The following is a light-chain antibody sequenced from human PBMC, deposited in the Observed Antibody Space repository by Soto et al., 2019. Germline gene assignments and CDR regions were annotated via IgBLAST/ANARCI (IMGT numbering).Light chain of an antibody. J-gene: IGKJ3*01. CDR3: QQYGSSPT. Sequence: EIVLTQSPGTLSLSPGERATLSCRASQSVSSSYLAWYQQKPGQAPRLLIYGASSRATGIPDRFRGSGSGTDFTLTISRLEPEDFAVYYCQQYGSSPTFGPGPKVDIK. CDR1: QSVSSSY. V-gene: IGKV3-20*01. CDR2: GAS.